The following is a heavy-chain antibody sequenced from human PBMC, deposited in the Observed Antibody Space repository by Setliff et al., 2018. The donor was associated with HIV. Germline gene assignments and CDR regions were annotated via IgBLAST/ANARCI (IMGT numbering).Heavy chain of an antibody. CDR3: AAASNRRVRGVNLHYYYYMDV. CDR2: IVVGSYNT. J-gene: IGHJ6*03. Sequence: GASVKVSCKASGFTFTNSAMQWVRQARGQRLEWIGWIVVGSYNTNYAQKFQERVTITRDLSTSTAHMELSSLRSEDTAVYYCAAASNRRVRGVNLHYYYYMDVWGKGTTVTVSS. CDR1: GFTFTNSA. D-gene: IGHD3-10*01. V-gene: IGHV1-58*02.